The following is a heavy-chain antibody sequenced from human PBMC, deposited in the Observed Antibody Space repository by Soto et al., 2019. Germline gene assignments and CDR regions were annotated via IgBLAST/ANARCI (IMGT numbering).Heavy chain of an antibody. CDR1: GDSIISSDFY. Sequence: SETLSLTCTVSGDSIISSDFYWGWVRQPPGKGLEWIGSIFYLGSSYYNPSLKSRVTMSVDTSKNQFSLRLRSVTAADTALYFFARLSLAIRKNNWFDTWGQGIMVTVSS. V-gene: IGHV4-39*01. J-gene: IGHJ5*02. CDR2: IFYLGSS. D-gene: IGHD3-3*02. CDR3: ARLSLAIRKNNWFDT.